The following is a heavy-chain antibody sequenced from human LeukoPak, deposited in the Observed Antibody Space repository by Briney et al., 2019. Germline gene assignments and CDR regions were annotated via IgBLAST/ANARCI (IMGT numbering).Heavy chain of an antibody. D-gene: IGHD3-10*01. V-gene: IGHV1-69*13. CDR3: ASVGVGSSGSYAFDP. CDR1: GGTFSSYA. CDR2: IIPIFGTA. Sequence: SVKVSCKASGGTFSSYAISWVRQAPGQGLEWMGGIIPIFGTANYAQKFQGRVTITADESTSTDYMELSSLRSEDTAVYYCASVGVGSSGSYAFDPWGQGTLVTVSS. J-gene: IGHJ5*02.